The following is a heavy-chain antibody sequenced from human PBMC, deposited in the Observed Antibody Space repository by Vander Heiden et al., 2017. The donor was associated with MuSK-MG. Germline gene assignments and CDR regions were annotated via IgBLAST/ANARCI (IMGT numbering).Heavy chain of an antibody. CDR1: GGSIKRSFYY. D-gene: IGHD1-1*01. Sequence: QVQLQASGPGLVKPSETLSLSCVVSGGSIKRSFYYWGWIRQSPGKGLEWIGSISSSGSTSYSPSLKTRVTMSVDTSMNQFSLKLRSVTATDSAIYYCARHYLLDKFDPWGQGTQVAVSS. CDR2: ISSSGST. V-gene: IGHV4-39*01. J-gene: IGHJ5*02. CDR3: ARHYLLDKFDP.